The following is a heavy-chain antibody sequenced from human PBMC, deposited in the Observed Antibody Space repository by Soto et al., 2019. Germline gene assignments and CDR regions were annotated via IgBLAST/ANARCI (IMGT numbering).Heavy chain of an antibody. V-gene: IGHV3-11*01. CDR3: TRGRYSGYYYYIDV. Sequence: QVQVVEPGGGLVKPGGSLRLSCAASGFTFRDYYMSWIRQAPGKGLEWISYITSRDSFMCYADAVRGRFAISRDNAKNLLYLHMNSLRGEDTAVYYCTRGRYSGYYYYIDVCGKGTTVTVSS. J-gene: IGHJ6*03. CDR1: GFTFRDYY. D-gene: IGHD1-1*01. CDR2: ITSRDSFM.